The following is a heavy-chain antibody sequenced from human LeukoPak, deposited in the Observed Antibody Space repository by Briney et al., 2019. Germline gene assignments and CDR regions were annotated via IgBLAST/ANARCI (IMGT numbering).Heavy chain of an antibody. Sequence: GGSLRLSCATSGFTFTIYWMQWVRPVPGQGLVWVSRIDSNGGGATYADSVKGRFTTSRDNGNNTMYLQMNSLRAEDTAIYYCARAKYSSRWSLDYWGQGALVTVSS. V-gene: IGHV3-74*03. J-gene: IGHJ4*02. CDR3: ARAKYSSRWSLDY. CDR2: IDSNGGGA. CDR1: GFTFTIYW. D-gene: IGHD6-13*01.